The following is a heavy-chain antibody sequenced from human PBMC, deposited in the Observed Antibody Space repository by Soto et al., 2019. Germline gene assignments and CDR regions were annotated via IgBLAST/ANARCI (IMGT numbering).Heavy chain of an antibody. CDR3: VKRLRDVSIPSPWFDP. Sequence: PGESLKISCRYSEYRFNTYWIAWVRQMPGKGLEWMGIIGPSDSDTQYSPAFKGQVTISADKAINTVYLQLGRLKASDSAMYYCVKRLRDVSIPSPWFDPWGQGTLVTVSS. V-gene: IGHV5-51*01. D-gene: IGHD2-8*01. J-gene: IGHJ5*02. CDR2: IGPSDSDT. CDR1: EYRFNTYW.